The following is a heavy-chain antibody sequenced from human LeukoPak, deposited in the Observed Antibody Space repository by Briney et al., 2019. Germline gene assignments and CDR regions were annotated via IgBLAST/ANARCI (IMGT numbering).Heavy chain of an antibody. J-gene: IGHJ4*02. Sequence: TSSETLSLTCTVSGGSISSGGYYWSWIRQHPGKGLEWIGYIYYSGSTYYNPSLKSRVTISVDTSKNQFSLKLSSVTAADTAVYYCARARGEASHLDYWGLGTLVTVSS. CDR3: ARARGEASHLDY. CDR2: IYYSGST. CDR1: GGSISSGGYY. V-gene: IGHV4-31*03. D-gene: IGHD4-17*01.